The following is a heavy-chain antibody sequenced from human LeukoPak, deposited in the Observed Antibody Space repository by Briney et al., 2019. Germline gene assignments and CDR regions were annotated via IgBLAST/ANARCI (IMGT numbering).Heavy chain of an antibody. V-gene: IGHV4-59*01. D-gene: IGHD3-3*01. Sequence: SETLSLTCNVSGDSISPYYWTWIRESPGKGLEWIGYIYYSGSTDYNPSLKSRVTISVDTSKNPFSLNLSSVTAADTAVYYCARGRLSDYTFWSGYKELDYWGQGTLVTVSS. CDR2: IYYSGST. CDR3: ARGRLSDYTFWSGYKELDY. CDR1: GDSISPYY. J-gene: IGHJ4*02.